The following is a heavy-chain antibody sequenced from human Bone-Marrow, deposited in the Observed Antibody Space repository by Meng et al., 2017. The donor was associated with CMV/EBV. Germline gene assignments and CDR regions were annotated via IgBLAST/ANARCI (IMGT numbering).Heavy chain of an antibody. CDR2: INPSGGST. D-gene: IGHD6-6*01. V-gene: IGHV1-46*01. J-gene: IGHJ3*02. CDR3: AGARMVYSSSGAFDI. Sequence: ASVKVSCKASGYTFTSYYMHWVRQAPGQGLEWMGIINPSGGSTSYAQKFQGRVTMTRDTSTSTVYMELSSLRSEDTAVYYCAGARMVYSSSGAFDIWGQGTMVTVSS. CDR1: GYTFTSYY.